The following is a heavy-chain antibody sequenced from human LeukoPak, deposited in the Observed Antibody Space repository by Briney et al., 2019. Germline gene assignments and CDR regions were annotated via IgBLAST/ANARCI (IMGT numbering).Heavy chain of an antibody. V-gene: IGHV1-8*01. Sequence: ASVKVSCKASGYTFTSYDINWVRQATGQGLEWMGWMNPNSGNTGYAQKFQGRVTMTRNTSISTAYMELSSLRSEDTAVYYCARGPGPSPDIWFGEDWGQGTLVTVSS. CDR3: ARGPGPSPDIWFGED. D-gene: IGHD3-10*01. CDR2: MNPNSGNT. J-gene: IGHJ4*02. CDR1: GYTFTSYD.